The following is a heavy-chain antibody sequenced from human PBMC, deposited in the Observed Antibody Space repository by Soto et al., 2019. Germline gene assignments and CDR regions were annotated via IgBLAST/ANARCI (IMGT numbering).Heavy chain of an antibody. CDR3: ARPLYAHWAFGI. J-gene: IGHJ3*02. Sequence: SETLCITCPCSGDSMTISDFLLGWVRPSPGKGLEWIGGIYYSGSAYYNPSLGSRATLSVDTSRNQFFLSVTSVTAADTAVYSCARPLYAHWAFGIWGQGKLVNVSS. CDR2: IYYSGSA. V-gene: IGHV4-39*01. D-gene: IGHD2-2*01. CDR1: GDSMTISDFL.